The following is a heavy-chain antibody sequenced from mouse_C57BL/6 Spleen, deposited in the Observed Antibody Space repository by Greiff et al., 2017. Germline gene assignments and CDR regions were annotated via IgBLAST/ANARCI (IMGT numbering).Heavy chain of an antibody. V-gene: IGHV1-69*02. D-gene: IGHD3-1*01. CDR2: IDPSDGDT. Sequence: QVQLQQPGAELVKPGASVKMSCKASGYTFTSYYMNWVKQRPGQGLEWIGEIDPSDGDTNYNQKFKGKATLTVDKSSSTAYMQLSSLTSEDSAVYYCASGNWAYYFEYWGTGTTLTVSS. J-gene: IGHJ2*01. CDR3: ASGNWAYYFEY. CDR1: GYTFTSYY.